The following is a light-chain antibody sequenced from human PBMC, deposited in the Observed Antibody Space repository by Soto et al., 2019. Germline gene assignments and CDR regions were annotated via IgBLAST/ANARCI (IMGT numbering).Light chain of an antibody. CDR1: QTIRNW. V-gene: IGKV1-5*01. Sequence: DIQMTQSPSTLSASVGDTVTTTCRASQTIRNWLAWYHQKPGKAPKLLIYDASILESGVPSRFSGSGSGTEFTLTISSLQPEDFATYSCQQLNSYPLTFGGGSKVDIK. CDR2: DAS. CDR3: QQLNSYPLT. J-gene: IGKJ4*01.